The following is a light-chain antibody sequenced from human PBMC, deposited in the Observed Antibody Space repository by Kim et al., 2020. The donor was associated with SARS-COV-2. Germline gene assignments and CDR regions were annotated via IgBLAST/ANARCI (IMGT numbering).Light chain of an antibody. CDR1: SSDFGGYNY. CDR3: CSYAGSYTVV. J-gene: IGLJ2*01. CDR2: EVS. V-gene: IGLV2-11*01. Sequence: GQSFTISCTEISSDFGGYNYVSWYQQHPGKAPNLVIYEVSKRPSGVPDRFSGSKSGNTASLTVSGLQAEDEADYYCCSYAGSYTVVFGGGTQLTVL.